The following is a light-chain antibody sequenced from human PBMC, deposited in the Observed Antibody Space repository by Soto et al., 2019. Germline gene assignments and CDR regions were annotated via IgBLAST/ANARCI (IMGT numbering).Light chain of an antibody. Sequence: HSVLTQPPSASWTPGQRVTISCSGSSSNIGSKDVNWYQQLPETAPKVLMYSNNQRPSGVPDRFSGSKSGTSASLAISGLQSEDEADYYCAAWDDSLNGYVFGTGTKVTVL. CDR3: AAWDDSLNGYV. CDR2: SNN. CDR1: SSNIGSKD. J-gene: IGLJ1*01. V-gene: IGLV1-44*01.